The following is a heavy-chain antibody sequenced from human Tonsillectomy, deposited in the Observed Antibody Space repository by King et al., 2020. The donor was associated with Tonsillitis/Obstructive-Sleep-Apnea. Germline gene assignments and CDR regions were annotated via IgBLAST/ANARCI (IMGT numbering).Heavy chain of an antibody. D-gene: IGHD3-3*01. Sequence: VQLVESGGGLIQPGGSLRLSCAASGFTFNFYSMDWVRQAPGKGLEWVSYISGSGNTIYYADSVKGLFTISRDNAKSSLYLQMNRLRDEDTAVYYCTRDIRGNYDFWSGYPGYWGQGTLVTVSS. V-gene: IGHV3-48*02. J-gene: IGHJ4*02. CDR2: ISGSGNTI. CDR1: GFTFNFYS. CDR3: TRDIRGNYDFWSGYPGY.